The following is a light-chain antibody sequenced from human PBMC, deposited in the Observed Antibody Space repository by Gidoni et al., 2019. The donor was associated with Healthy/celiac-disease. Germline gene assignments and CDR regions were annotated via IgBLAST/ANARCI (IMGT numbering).Light chain of an antibody. Sequence: EIVFTQSPATLSLSPGESAPLSCRASQSVSSYLAWYQQKPGQAPRLLIYDAANRATGIPARLSGSGSGTDLTLTISSLEPEDFAVYYCQQRSNWLFTFGPXTKVDIK. CDR3: QQRSNWLFT. CDR1: QSVSSY. J-gene: IGKJ3*01. V-gene: IGKV3-11*01. CDR2: DAA.